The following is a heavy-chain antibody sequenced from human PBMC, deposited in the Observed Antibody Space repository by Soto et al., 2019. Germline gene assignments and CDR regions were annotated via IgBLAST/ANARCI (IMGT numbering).Heavy chain of an antibody. CDR1: GGTFSSYA. D-gene: IGHD6-13*01. V-gene: IGHV1-69*06. CDR2: IIPIFGTA. Sequence: ASVKVSCKASGGTFSSYAISWVRQAPGQGLEWMGGIIPIFGTANYAQKFQGRATITADKSTSTAYMELSSLRSEDTAVYYCARVNGSSSWYDYYYGMDVWGQGTTVTVSS. CDR3: ARVNGSSSWYDYYYGMDV. J-gene: IGHJ6*02.